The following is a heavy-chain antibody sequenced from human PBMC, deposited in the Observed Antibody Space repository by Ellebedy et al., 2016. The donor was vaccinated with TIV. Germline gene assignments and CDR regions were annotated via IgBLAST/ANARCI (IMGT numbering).Heavy chain of an antibody. CDR1: GFSFSDYD. CDR3: ARVACRTNCSTTTGYYMDV. CDR2: ISYDGSNE. D-gene: IGHD2-2*01. V-gene: IGHV3-30*03. J-gene: IGHJ6*03. Sequence: GESLKISXAASGFSFSDYDMHWVRLSPGKGLEWVALISYDGSNEYYADSVKGRFTISRDKSNNTLSLQMNSLRDEDTAVYYCARVACRTNCSTTTGYYMDVWGKGTTVTVSS.